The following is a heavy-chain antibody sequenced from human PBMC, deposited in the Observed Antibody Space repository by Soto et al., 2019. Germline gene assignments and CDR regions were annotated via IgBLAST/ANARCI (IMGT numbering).Heavy chain of an antibody. CDR3: ARMQLSGTWYPDY. D-gene: IGHD6-13*01. V-gene: IGHV4-4*07. J-gene: IGHJ4*02. Sequence: PSETLSLTCTVSGDSISSYYWSWIRQPAGKGLEWIGRIYASGSTNYNPSLKSRVTMSVYTSSNQFSLRPSSVTAADTAVYYCARMQLSGTWYPDYWGQGTLVTVSS. CDR2: IYASGST. CDR1: GDSISSYY.